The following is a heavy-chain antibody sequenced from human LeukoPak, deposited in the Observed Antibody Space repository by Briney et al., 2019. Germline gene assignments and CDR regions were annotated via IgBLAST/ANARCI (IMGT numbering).Heavy chain of an antibody. CDR1: GYIFTAYY. Sequence: GASVKVSCKASGYIFTAYYIHWLRQAPGQGLEWMGWINPNSGGTSFALNFQGRVTMTRDTSISTAYMELSRLRSDDTAVYYCAIPTRGHLWSGYSYFDYWGQGTLVTVSS. D-gene: IGHD3-3*02. CDR3: AIPTRGHLWSGYSYFDY. CDR2: INPNSGGT. V-gene: IGHV1-2*02. J-gene: IGHJ4*02.